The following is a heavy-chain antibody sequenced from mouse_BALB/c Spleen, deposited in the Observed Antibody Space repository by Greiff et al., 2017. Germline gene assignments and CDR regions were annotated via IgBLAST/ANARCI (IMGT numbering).Heavy chain of an antibody. Sequence: EVKLMASGGGLVQPGGSRKLSCAASGFTFSDYGMAWVRQAPGKGPEWVAFISNLAYSIYYADTVTGRFTISRENAKNTLYLEMSSLRSEDTAMYYCARDLYDGYYDDWGQGTTLTVSS. CDR2: ISNLAYSI. V-gene: IGHV5-15*02. CDR3: ARDLYDGYYDD. D-gene: IGHD2-3*01. CDR1: GFTFSDYG. J-gene: IGHJ2*01.